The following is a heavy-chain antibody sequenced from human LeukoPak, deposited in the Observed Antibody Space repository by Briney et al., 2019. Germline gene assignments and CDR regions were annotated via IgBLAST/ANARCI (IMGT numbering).Heavy chain of an antibody. Sequence: GASVKVSCKASGYTFTSNYIHWGREAPGQRLEWMGMFYPRDGSTSYAQKFQGRVTVTRETSTSTVHMELSGLRSEDTAVYYCARDQEGFDYWGQGTLVTVSS. CDR1: GYTFTSNY. V-gene: IGHV1-46*01. CDR3: ARDQEGFDY. J-gene: IGHJ4*02. CDR2: FYPRDGST.